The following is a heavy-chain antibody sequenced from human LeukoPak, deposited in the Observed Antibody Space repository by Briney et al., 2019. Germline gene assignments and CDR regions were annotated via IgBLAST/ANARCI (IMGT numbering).Heavy chain of an antibody. V-gene: IGHV4-38-2*02. Sequence: SETLSLTCTVSGYSISSGYYWGWIRQPPGKGLEWIGSIYHSGSTYYNPSLESRVTISVDTSKNQFSLKLSSVTAADTAVYYCANEAYDYVWGSYRLPLGAFDIWGQGTMVTVSS. CDR2: IYHSGST. CDR3: ANEAYDYVWGSYRLPLGAFDI. D-gene: IGHD3-16*02. J-gene: IGHJ3*02. CDR1: GYSISSGYY.